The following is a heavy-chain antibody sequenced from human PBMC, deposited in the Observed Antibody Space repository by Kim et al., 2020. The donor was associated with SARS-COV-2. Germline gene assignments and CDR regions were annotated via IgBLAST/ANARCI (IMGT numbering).Heavy chain of an antibody. Sequence: SETLSLTCAVYGGSFSGYYWSWIRQPPGKGLEWIGEINHSGSTNYNPSLKSRVTISVDTSKNQFSLKLSSVTAADTAVYYCARGRDGYNFGWFDPWGQGTLVTVSS. CDR3: ARGRDGYNFGWFDP. V-gene: IGHV4-34*01. CDR2: INHSGST. CDR1: GGSFSGYY. D-gene: IGHD5-12*01. J-gene: IGHJ5*02.